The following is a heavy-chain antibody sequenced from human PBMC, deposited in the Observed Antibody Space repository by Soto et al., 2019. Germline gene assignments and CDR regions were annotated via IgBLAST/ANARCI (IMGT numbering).Heavy chain of an antibody. CDR3: AKGKGAITYYDFWSGYYTAAAFDY. CDR2: ISGSGGST. J-gene: IGHJ4*02. V-gene: IGHV3-23*01. D-gene: IGHD3-3*01. Sequence: PSESLSLTCAVSGDSISSGYHWAWIRQPPGKGLEWVSAISGSGGSTYYADSVKGRFTISRDNSKNTLYLQMNSLRAEDTAVYYCAKGKGAITYYDFWSGYYTAAAFDYWGQGTLVTVSS. CDR1: GDSISSGYH.